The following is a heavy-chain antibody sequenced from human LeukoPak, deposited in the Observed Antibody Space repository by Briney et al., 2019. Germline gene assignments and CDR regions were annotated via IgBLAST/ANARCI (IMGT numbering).Heavy chain of an antibody. D-gene: IGHD3-22*01. J-gene: IGHJ4*02. CDR1: GFTFSSYG. V-gene: IGHV3-23*01. CDR2: ISGSGGST. Sequence: PGGSLRLSCAASGFTFSSYGMSWVRQGPGKGLEWVSAISGSGGSTYYAGSVKGRFTISRDNSKNTLYLQMNSLRADDTAVYYCPKDYTDDSSGYYHDKIDYWGQGTLVTVSS. CDR3: PKDYTDDSSGYYHDKIDY.